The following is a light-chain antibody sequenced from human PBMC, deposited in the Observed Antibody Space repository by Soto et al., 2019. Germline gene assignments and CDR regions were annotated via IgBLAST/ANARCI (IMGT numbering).Light chain of an antibody. CDR3: QQYHRSSIT. CDR2: DAP. Sequence: DIQMTQSPSTLSASVGDRVTITCRASQSLNTAFAWHQQKPGQAPTLLMYDAPPFERGVPPRFSGTGSGTEFTLTISSLRPDHFATYYCQQYHRSSITFAHGTRLEIK. CDR1: QSLNTA. J-gene: IGKJ5*01. V-gene: IGKV1-5*01.